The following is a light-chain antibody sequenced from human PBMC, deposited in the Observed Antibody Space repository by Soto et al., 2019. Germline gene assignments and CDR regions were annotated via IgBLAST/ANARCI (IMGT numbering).Light chain of an antibody. J-gene: IGKJ1*01. Sequence: DIQMTQSPATLSASVVDRVTITCRASQTINRWLAWYQQKPGKAPQLLIYDASTLESGVPSRFSGSGSGTEFTLTINNLQPDDLATYYCQQYSSLWTFGPGTKVDI. CDR3: QQYSSLWT. CDR2: DAS. V-gene: IGKV1-5*01. CDR1: QTINRW.